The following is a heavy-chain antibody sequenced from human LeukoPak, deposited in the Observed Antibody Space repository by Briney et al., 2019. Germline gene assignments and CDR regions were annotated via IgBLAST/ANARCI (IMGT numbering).Heavy chain of an antibody. CDR1: GGTFSSYA. CDR3: ARDCSSTSCYGGGYDY. Sequence: GASVKVSCKASGGTFSSYAISWVRQAPGQGLGWMGGIIPIFGTANYAQKFQGRVTITADESTSTAYMELSSLRSEDTAVYYCARDCSSTSCYGGGYDYWGQGTLVTVSS. D-gene: IGHD2-2*01. V-gene: IGHV1-69*01. CDR2: IIPIFGTA. J-gene: IGHJ4*02.